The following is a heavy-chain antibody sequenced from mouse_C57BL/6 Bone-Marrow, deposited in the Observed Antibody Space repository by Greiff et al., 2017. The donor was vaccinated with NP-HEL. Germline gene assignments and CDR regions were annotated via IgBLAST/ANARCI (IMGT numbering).Heavy chain of an antibody. CDR3: ARSTAFTTVVEAY. CDR2: ISSGSSTI. J-gene: IGHJ3*01. V-gene: IGHV5-17*01. D-gene: IGHD1-1*01. CDR1: GFTFSDYG. Sequence: EVKVVESGGGLVKPGGSLKLSCAASGFTFSDYGMHWVRQAPEKGLEWVAYISSGSSTIYYADTVKGRFTISRDNAKNTLFLQMTSLRSEDTAMYYCARSTAFTTVVEAYWGQGTLVTVSA.